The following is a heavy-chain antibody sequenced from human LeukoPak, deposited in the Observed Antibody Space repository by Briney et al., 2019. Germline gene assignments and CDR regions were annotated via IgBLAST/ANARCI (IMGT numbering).Heavy chain of an antibody. D-gene: IGHD6-19*01. CDR3: AKTSEQWLVRGSYFDY. CDR1: GFTFSSYA. V-gene: IGHV3-23*01. J-gene: IGHJ4*02. CDR2: ISGSGGST. Sequence: GGSLRLSCAASGFTFSSYAMSWVRQAPGKGLDWVSAISGSGGSTYYADSVKGRFTISRDNSKNTLYLQMNSLRAEDTAVYYCAKTSEQWLVRGSYFDYWGQGTLVTVSS.